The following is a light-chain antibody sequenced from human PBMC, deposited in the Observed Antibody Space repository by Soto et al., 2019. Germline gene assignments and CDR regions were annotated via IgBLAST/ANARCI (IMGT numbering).Light chain of an antibody. CDR3: QQSYSTPLT. Sequence: DIQMTQSPSSLSASVGDRVTITCRAGQNIFSSLNWYQQKPGKAPKLLIYAASSLQSGVPSRFSGSGSGTDFTLTITSLQPEDFATYYCQQSYSTPLTFGGGTKVEI. CDR1: QNIFSS. J-gene: IGKJ4*01. CDR2: AAS. V-gene: IGKV1-39*01.